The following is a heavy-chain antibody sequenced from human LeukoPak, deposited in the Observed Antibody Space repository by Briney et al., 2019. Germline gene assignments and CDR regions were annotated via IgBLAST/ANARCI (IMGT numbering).Heavy chain of an antibody. J-gene: IGHJ4*02. V-gene: IGHV4-34*01. CDR1: GGSFSGYY. CDR2: INHSGST. D-gene: IGHD3-3*01. Sequence: PSETLSLTCAVYGGSFSGYYWSWIRQPPGKGLEWIGEINHSGSTNYNPSLKSRVAISVDTSKNQFSLRLSSVTAADTAVYYCARGGLITIFGVASSLDYWGQGTLVTVSP. CDR3: ARGGLITIFGVASSLDY.